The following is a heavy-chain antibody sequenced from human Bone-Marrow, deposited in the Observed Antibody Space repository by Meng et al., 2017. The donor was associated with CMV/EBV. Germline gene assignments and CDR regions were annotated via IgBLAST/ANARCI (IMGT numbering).Heavy chain of an antibody. Sequence: SETLSLTCTVSGGSISSYYWSWIRQPPGKGLEWIGYIYYSGSTNYNPSLKSRVTISVDTSKNQFSLKLSSVTAADTAVYYCARGNFDYNNYHGWFASWGQGHRVT. V-gene: IGHV4-59*01. CDR1: GGSISSYY. D-gene: IGHD4-11*01. J-gene: IGHJ5*01. CDR2: IYYSGST. CDR3: ARGNFDYNNYHGWFAS.